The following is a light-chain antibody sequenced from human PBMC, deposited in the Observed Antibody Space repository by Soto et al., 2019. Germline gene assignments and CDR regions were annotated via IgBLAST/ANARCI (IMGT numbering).Light chain of an antibody. CDR3: QQYGSSPQT. CDR2: GAS. Sequence: EIVLTQSPGTLSLSPGERATLSCRASQSVSSSYLAWYQQKPGQARRLLIYGASSRATGIPDRFSGSGSGTDFTLTISRLEPEDFAVYYCQQYGSSPQTFGQGTRLDIK. V-gene: IGKV3-20*01. J-gene: IGKJ5*01. CDR1: QSVSSSY.